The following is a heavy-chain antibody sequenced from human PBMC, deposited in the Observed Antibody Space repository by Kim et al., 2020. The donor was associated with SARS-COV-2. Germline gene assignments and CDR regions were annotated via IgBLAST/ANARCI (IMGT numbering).Heavy chain of an antibody. J-gene: IGHJ6*02. Sequence: SVKVSCKASGGTFSSYAISWVRQAPGQGLEWMGGIIPIFGTANYAQKFQGRVTITADESTSTAYMELSSLRSEDTAVYYCARIGSRGGNYYYYYYGMDVWGQGTTVTVSS. D-gene: IGHD3-22*01. CDR2: IIPIFGTA. CDR3: ARIGSRGGNYYYYYYGMDV. V-gene: IGHV1-69*13. CDR1: GGTFSSYA.